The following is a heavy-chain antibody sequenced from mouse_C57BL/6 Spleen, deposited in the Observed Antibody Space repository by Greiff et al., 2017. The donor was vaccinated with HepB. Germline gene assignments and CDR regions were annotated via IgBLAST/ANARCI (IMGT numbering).Heavy chain of an antibody. CDR1: GYSITSGYY. Sequence: DVKLVESGPGLVKPSQSLSLTCSVTGYSITSGYYWNWIRQFPGNKLEWMGYISYDGSNNYNPSLKNRISITRDTSKNQFFLKLNSVTTEDTATYYCARATVVVPDYWGQGTTLTVSS. J-gene: IGHJ2*01. CDR2: ISYDGSN. D-gene: IGHD1-1*01. V-gene: IGHV3-6*01. CDR3: ARATVVVPDY.